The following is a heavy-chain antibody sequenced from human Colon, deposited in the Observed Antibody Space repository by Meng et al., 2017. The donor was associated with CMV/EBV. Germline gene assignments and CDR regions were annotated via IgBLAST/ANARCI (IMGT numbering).Heavy chain of an antibody. Sequence: GGSLRLSCKGSGYIFTSYWIGWVRQMPGKGLEWMGVVYPGDSDTRYSPSFQGQVTISADKSISTAYLEWTSLKASDTAVYYCAARYGGSYYVLSWGQGTLVTVSS. CDR1: GYIFTSYW. CDR2: VYPGDSDT. D-gene: IGHD1-26*01. J-gene: IGHJ5*02. CDR3: AARYGGSYYVLS. V-gene: IGHV5-51*01.